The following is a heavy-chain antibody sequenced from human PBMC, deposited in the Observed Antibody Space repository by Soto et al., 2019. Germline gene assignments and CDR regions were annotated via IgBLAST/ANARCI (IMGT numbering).Heavy chain of an antibody. J-gene: IGHJ6*02. CDR3: ASEDIVVVPAAQGNYYYYYGMDV. Sequence: SVKVSCKASGYTFTSYAMHWVRQAPGQRLEWMGWINAGNGNTKYSQKFQGRVTITRDTSASTAYMELSSLRSEDTAVYYCASEDIVVVPAAQGNYYYYYGMDVWGQGTTVTVSS. CDR1: GYTFTSYA. V-gene: IGHV1-3*01. D-gene: IGHD2-2*01. CDR2: INAGNGNT.